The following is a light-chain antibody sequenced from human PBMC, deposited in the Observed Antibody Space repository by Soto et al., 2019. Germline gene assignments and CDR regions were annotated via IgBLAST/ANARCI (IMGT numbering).Light chain of an antibody. CDR3: QQRSNWLT. V-gene: IGKV3D-11*01. Sequence: EIVMTQSPATLSVSPGDRATLSCRAGQPLNNNVAWYQHKPGQAPRLLIYDASNRATGIPARFSGSGAGTDFTLTISSLVLEDFAVLYCQQRSNWLTFGGGTKVEIK. CDR1: QPLNNN. J-gene: IGKJ4*01. CDR2: DAS.